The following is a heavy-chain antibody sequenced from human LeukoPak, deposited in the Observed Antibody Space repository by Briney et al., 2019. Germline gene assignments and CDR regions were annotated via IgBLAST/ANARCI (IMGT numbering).Heavy chain of an antibody. CDR3: ASLEVGSGRQWNFDY. CDR2: ISYDGSNK. V-gene: IGHV3-30*03. Sequence: GGSLRLACAASVLTFSSYGMCWVRQAPDKGLEWVALISYDGSNKYYADCVKGRFTISRDNSKNTLYLQMNSLRAEDTAVYYCASLEVGSGRQWNFDYWGQGTLVTVSS. J-gene: IGHJ4*02. CDR1: VLTFSSYG. D-gene: IGHD3-10*01.